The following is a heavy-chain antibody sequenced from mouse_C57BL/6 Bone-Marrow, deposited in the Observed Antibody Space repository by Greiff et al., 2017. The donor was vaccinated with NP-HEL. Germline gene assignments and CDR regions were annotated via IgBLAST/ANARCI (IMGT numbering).Heavy chain of an antibody. J-gene: IGHJ2*01. V-gene: IGHV1-54*01. Sequence: VQLQQSGAELVRPGTSVKVSCKASGYAFTNYLIEWVKQRPGQGLEWIGVINPGSGGTNYNEEFKGKATLTADKSSSTAYMQLSSLTSEDSAVYFCAREGENWVFDYWGQGTTLTVSS. CDR3: AREGENWVFDY. CDR2: INPGSGGT. D-gene: IGHD4-1*01. CDR1: GYAFTNYL.